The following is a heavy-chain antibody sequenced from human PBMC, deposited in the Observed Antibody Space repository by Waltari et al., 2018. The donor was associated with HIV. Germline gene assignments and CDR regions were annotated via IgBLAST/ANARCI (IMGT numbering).Heavy chain of an antibody. V-gene: IGHV3-53*01. CDR2: IYSNATT. CDR1: GFAVINNS. CDR3: ATVLVRTSWVITTAPFDY. Sequence: EVQLVESGGGLIQPGGSLRLACPASGFAVINNSMSWVRQAPGKGLEWVSLIYSNATTYYADSVKGRFTISRDNSKNTLYLQMNSLRADDTAVYFCATVLVRTSWVITTAPFDYWGQGTLVTVSS. D-gene: IGHD3-22*01. J-gene: IGHJ4*02.